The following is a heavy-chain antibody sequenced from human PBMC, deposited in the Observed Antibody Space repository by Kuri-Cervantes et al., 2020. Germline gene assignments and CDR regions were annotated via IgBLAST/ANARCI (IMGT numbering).Heavy chain of an antibody. CDR3: AREPYGTGTYRTWFDP. D-gene: IGHD3-10*01. Sequence: GGSLRLSCAASGFTFSSYSMNWVRQAPGKGLEWVSYISSSSSTIYYADSVKGRFNISRDNAKNSLYLQINSLRAEDTAVYYCAREPYGTGTYRTWFDPWGQGTLVTVSS. CDR1: GFTFSSYS. J-gene: IGHJ5*02. CDR2: ISSSSSTI. V-gene: IGHV3-48*04.